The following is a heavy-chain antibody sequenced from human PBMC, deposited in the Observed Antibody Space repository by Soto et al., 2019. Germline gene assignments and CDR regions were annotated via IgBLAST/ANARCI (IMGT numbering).Heavy chain of an antibody. CDR1: GYTFTSYG. CDR3: ARHGNGDDY. D-gene: IGHD2-8*01. V-gene: IGHV1-18*01. Sequence: QVQLVQSGAEVKKPGASVKVSCKASGYTFTSYGVNWVRQAPGQGLEWMGWIRSYNNSTNYAQKLQGRVTMTTDTATNTAYMELRSLRSDDTAVYYCARHGNGDDYWGQGTLVTVSS. J-gene: IGHJ4*02. CDR2: IRSYNNST.